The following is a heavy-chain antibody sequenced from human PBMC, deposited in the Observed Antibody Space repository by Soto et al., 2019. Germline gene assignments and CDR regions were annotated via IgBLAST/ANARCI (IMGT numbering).Heavy chain of an antibody. V-gene: IGHV1-18*01. CDR2: ISGYNGNT. Sequence: QVQLVQSGAEEKKPGASVKVSCKASGYSFTNYGISWVRQAPVPGLEWMAWISGYNGNTHYAQNLQGRVTVTTDTSTSTDYMELRSLSSDDTAMYYCARNENYYYYGMDVWGQGTTVTVSS. J-gene: IGHJ6*02. CDR3: ARNENYYYYGMDV. CDR1: GYSFTNYG.